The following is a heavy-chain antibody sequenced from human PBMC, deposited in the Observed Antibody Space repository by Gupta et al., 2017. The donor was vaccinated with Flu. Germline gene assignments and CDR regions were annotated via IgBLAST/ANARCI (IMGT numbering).Heavy chain of an antibody. D-gene: IGHD3-10*01. J-gene: IGHJ3*02. CDR2: ISGYNGNT. V-gene: IGHV1-18*01. CDR3: ARDRQWGGRHHTDDVDS. Sequence: QIQLVQSGAEVKKPGASVKVSCKASGYTFTNYGSTWVRQAPGQGLEWMGGISGYNGNTNYAQKVKGRSTMTTDTSTTTADRELRSLRADDTAGDDCARDRQWGGRHHTDDVDSGGQGTMVTVS. CDR1: GYTFTNYG.